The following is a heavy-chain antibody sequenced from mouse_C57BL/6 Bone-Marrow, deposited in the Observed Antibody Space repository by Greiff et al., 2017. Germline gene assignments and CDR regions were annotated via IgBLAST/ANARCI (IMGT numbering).Heavy chain of an antibody. Sequence: VQLQQPGAELVMPGASVKLSCKASGYTFTSYWMHWVKQRPGQGLEWIGEIDPSDSYTNYNQKFTGKSTLTVDKSSSTAYMQLSSLTSEDSAVYYCARSRDWYFDVWGTGTTVTVSS. CDR1: GYTFTSYW. J-gene: IGHJ1*03. CDR3: ARSRDWYFDV. V-gene: IGHV1-69*01. CDR2: IDPSDSYT.